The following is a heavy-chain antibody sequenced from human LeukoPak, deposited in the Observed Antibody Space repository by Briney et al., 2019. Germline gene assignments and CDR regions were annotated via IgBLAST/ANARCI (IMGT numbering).Heavy chain of an antibody. Sequence: GGSLRLSCAASGFTFRSYAMNWVRQAPGKGLEWVSVISGSGSSTYYADSVKGRFTISRDNSKNTLYLQMNSLRAEDTAIYYCARDERLLSFLKWGQGTLVTVSS. V-gene: IGHV3-23*01. CDR3: ARDERLLSFLK. D-gene: IGHD3-3*01. J-gene: IGHJ4*02. CDR1: GFTFRSYA. CDR2: ISGSGSST.